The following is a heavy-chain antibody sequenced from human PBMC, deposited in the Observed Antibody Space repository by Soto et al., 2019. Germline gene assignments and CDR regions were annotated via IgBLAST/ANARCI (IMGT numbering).Heavy chain of an antibody. Sequence: SVKVSCKTSGYSFHNSGISWVRQAPGQGLEWMGRIIPFIGIANYAQKFQGRVAMTADKSTSTAYMELSSLRSEDTAVYYCARDSAAPFDYWGQGTLVTVSS. CDR1: GYSFHNSG. CDR3: ARDSAAPFDY. J-gene: IGHJ4*02. CDR2: IIPFIGIA. D-gene: IGHD2-15*01. V-gene: IGHV1-69*04.